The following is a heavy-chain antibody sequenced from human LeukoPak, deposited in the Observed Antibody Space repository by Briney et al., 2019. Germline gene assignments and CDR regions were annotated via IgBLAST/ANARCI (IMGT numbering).Heavy chain of an antibody. CDR3: ARAFHCSTTSCYARGLDY. V-gene: IGHV4-61*02. J-gene: IGHJ4*02. CDR1: GGSISNGSYY. CDR2: IYTTGNT. Sequence: PSQTLSLTCSVSGGSISNGSYYWSWIRQPAGKGLEWIGRIYTTGNTNYNPSLKSRVTIPVDTSNNQFSLNLSSVTAADTAVYYCARAFHCSTTSCYARGLDYWGQGTLVTVSS. D-gene: IGHD2-2*01.